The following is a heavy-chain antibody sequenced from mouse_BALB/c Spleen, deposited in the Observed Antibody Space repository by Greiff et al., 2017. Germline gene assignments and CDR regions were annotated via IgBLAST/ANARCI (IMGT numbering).Heavy chain of an antibody. J-gene: IGHJ4*01. CDR2: ISSGGSYT. Sequence: EVKLMESGGGLVKPGGSLKLSCAASGFTFSSYAMSWVRQSPEKRLEWVAEISSGGSYTYYPDTVTGRFTISRDNAKNTLYLEMSSLRSEDTAMYYCTYGNHYAMDYWGQGTSVTVSS. D-gene: IGHD2-1*01. V-gene: IGHV5-9-4*01. CDR3: TYGNHYAMDY. CDR1: GFTFSSYA.